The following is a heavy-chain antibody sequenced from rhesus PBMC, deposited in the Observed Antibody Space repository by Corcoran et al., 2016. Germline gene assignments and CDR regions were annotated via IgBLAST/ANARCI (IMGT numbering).Heavy chain of an antibody. J-gene: IGHJ4*01. CDR2: FSSGSGNTN. CDR3: ARHSAAADFDY. Sequence: EVQLVESGGGLVQPGGSLRLSCAASGFTFSDHYMDWVRQAPGKGLEGISSFSSGSGNTNLYPDSVKGRFTISRDNAKNTVYLQMNSLRAEDTAVYYCARHSAAADFDYWGQGVLVTVSS. V-gene: IGHV3-110*02. CDR1: GFTFSDHY. D-gene: IGHD6-31*01.